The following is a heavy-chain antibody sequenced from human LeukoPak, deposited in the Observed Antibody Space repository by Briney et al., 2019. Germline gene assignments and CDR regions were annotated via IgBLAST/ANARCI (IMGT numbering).Heavy chain of an antibody. CDR1: GYTFTSYD. Sequence: EASVKVSCKASGYTFTSYDINWVRQATGQGLEWMGWMNPNSGNTGYAQKFQGRVTMTEDTSTDTAYMELSSLRSEDTAVYYCATEYCSGGSCYYFDYWGQGTLVTVSS. J-gene: IGHJ4*02. D-gene: IGHD2-15*01. CDR3: ATEYCSGGSCYYFDY. CDR2: MNPNSGNT. V-gene: IGHV1-8*01.